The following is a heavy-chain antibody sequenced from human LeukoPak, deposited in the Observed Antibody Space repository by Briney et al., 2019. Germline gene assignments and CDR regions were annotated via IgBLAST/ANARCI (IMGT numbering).Heavy chain of an antibody. CDR1: GGPISSSSFY. CDR3: ARSGPAAGRPDAFDI. D-gene: IGHD2-2*01. CDR2: IYYSGIT. J-gene: IGHJ3*02. V-gene: IGHV4-39*07. Sequence: SETLSLTCTLSGGPISSSSFYWGWIRQPPGKGLECIGTIYYSGITYYNSSLKSRVTISVDTSKNQFSLKLSSVTAADTAVYFCARSGPAAGRPDAFDIWGQGTMVTVSS.